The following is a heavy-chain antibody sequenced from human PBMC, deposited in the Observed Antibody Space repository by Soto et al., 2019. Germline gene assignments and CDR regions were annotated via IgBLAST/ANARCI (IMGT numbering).Heavy chain of an antibody. CDR3: ARVLRRDGSPSLDY. CDR1: GGTFSSYA. Sequence: QVQLVQSGAEVKKPGSSVKVSCKASGGTFSSYAISWVRQAPGQGLEWMGGIIPIFGTANYAQKFQGRVTITADESTSTDYMELSSLRSEDTAVYYCARVLRRDGSPSLDYWGQGTLVTVSS. V-gene: IGHV1-69*12. D-gene: IGHD5-12*01. J-gene: IGHJ4*02. CDR2: IIPIFGTA.